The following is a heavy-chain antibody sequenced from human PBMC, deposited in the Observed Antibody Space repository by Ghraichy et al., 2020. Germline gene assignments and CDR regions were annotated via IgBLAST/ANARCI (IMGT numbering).Heavy chain of an antibody. Sequence: GSLRLSCAASGFTFSTSWMTWVRQAPGKGLEWVANIKEDESEKYYVDSVKGRFTISRDNARNLLYLQMNSLRVEDTAVYFCARGGLIGSSWYLVNWGQGTLVTVSS. D-gene: IGHD6-13*01. CDR3: ARGGLIGSSWYLVN. CDR2: IKEDESEK. CDR1: GFTFSTSW. V-gene: IGHV3-7*01. J-gene: IGHJ4*02.